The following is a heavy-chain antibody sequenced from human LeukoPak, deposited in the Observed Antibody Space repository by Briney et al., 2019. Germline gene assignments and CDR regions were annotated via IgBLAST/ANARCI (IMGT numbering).Heavy chain of an antibody. Sequence: PGGSLRLSCAASGFTFSSYAMSWVRQAPGKGLEWDSSISGSGGSTYYADSVKGRFTISRDNAKNSLYLQMNSLRAEDTAVYYCARRCKDSSAYIDYWGQGTLVTVSS. D-gene: IGHD3-22*01. J-gene: IGHJ4*02. V-gene: IGHV3-23*01. CDR1: GFTFSSYA. CDR2: ISGSGGST. CDR3: ARRCKDSSAYIDY.